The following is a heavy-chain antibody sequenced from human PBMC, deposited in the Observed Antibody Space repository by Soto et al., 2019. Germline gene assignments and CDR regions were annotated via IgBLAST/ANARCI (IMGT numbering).Heavy chain of an antibody. D-gene: IGHD2-2*01. J-gene: IGHJ6*02. Sequence: EVQLVESGGGLVQPGGSLSLSCAASGFTFSSYWMSWVRQAPGKGLEWVANIKQDGSEKYYVDSVKGRFTISRDNAKNSLYLQMNSLRAEDTAVYYCARDPSSVFVPAATYYYYYYGMDVWGQGTTVTVS. CDR3: ARDPSSVFVPAATYYYYYYGMDV. CDR1: GFTFSSYW. V-gene: IGHV3-7*01. CDR2: IKQDGSEK.